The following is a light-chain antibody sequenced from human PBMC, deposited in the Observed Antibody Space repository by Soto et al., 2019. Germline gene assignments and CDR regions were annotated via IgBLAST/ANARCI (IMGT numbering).Light chain of an antibody. CDR2: GAS. CDR1: QSVSSRY. Sequence: EIVLTQSPGTLSLSPGERATLSGRASQSVSSRYLAWYQQQPGQAPSLLIYGASSRATGIPDRFSGSGSGTDFTLTISRLEPEDFALYYCQQYGNSPRITFGQGTRLEIK. CDR3: QQYGNSPRIT. J-gene: IGKJ5*01. V-gene: IGKV3-20*01.